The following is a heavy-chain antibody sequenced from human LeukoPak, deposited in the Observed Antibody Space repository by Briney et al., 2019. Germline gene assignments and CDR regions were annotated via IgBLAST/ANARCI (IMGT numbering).Heavy chain of an antibody. J-gene: IGHJ5*02. D-gene: IGHD2-2*01. Sequence: SETLSLTCTVSGGSISSYYWSWIRQPAGKGLEWIGRIYTSGSTNYNPSLKSRVTTSVDTSKNQFSLKLSSVTAADTAVYYCARELLAVVPAAPFDPWGQGTLVTVSS. CDR2: IYTSGST. CDR3: ARELLAVVPAAPFDP. CDR1: GGSISSYY. V-gene: IGHV4-4*07.